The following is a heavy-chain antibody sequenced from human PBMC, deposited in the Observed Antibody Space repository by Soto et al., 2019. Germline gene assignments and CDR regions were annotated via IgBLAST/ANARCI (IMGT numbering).Heavy chain of an antibody. CDR2: IWYDGSNT. V-gene: IGHV3-33*06. CDR1: GFFFRDFG. D-gene: IGHD3-9*01. CDR3: AKPREGTRYFDWLPFDY. J-gene: IGHJ4*02. Sequence: GGSLRLSCVASGFFFRDFGMHWVRQAPGKGLEWVSVIWYDGSNTYQGESVKGRFTMSRDISKNTLYLQMDSLRPEDTAVYYCAKPREGTRYFDWLPFDYWGQGTLVTVSS.